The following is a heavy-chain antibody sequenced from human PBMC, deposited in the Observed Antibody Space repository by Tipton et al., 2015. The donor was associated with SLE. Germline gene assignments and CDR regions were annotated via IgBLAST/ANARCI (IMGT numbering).Heavy chain of an antibody. CDR2: ISYDGSNK. Sequence: SLRLSCAASGFTFSSHSMNWVRQAPGKGLEWVAVISYDGSNKYYADSVKGRFTISRDNSKNTLYLQMNSLRAEDTAVYYCAKDHSNHWGVVYGMDVWGQGTTVTVSS. V-gene: IGHV3-30*18. D-gene: IGHD4-11*01. CDR3: AKDHSNHWGVVYGMDV. CDR1: GFTFSSHS. J-gene: IGHJ6*02.